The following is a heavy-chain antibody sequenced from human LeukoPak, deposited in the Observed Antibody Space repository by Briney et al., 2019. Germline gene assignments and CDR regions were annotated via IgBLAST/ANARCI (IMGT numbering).Heavy chain of an antibody. CDR1: GYTFTGYY. D-gene: IGHD4-17*01. V-gene: IGHV1-2*02. CDR3: ARDDYGDPNFDY. Sequence: ASVKVSCKASGYTFTGYYMRWVRQAPGQGLEWMGWINPNSGGTNYAQKFQGRVTMTRDTSISTAYMELSRLRSDDTAVYYCARDDYGDPNFDYWGQGTLVTVSS. J-gene: IGHJ4*02. CDR2: INPNSGGT.